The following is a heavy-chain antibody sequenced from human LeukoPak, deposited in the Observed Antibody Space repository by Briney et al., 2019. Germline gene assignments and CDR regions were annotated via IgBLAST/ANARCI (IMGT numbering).Heavy chain of an antibody. V-gene: IGHV4-34*01. Sequence: PSETLSLTCAVYVGSFSGYYWSWIRQPPGRGLDWVGEINHSGNTNYNPSLKRRVTISGYTSKNQFSLKLSSVTAADTAVYYCARRITISYNMDVWGKGTTVTVSS. CDR2: INHSGNT. CDR1: VGSFSGYY. J-gene: IGHJ6*03. D-gene: IGHD3-3*01. CDR3: ARRITISYNMDV.